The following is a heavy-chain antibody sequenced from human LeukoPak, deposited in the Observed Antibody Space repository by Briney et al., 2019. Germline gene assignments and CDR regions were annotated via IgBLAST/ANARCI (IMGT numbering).Heavy chain of an antibody. CDR3: AREWELLRKYLYH. D-gene: IGHD1-26*01. V-gene: IGHV1-2*02. CDR1: GYTFTGYY. Sequence: ASVKVSCKASGYTFTGYYLHWVRQAPGQGLDWMEWINPNSGGTTYAQNFKGRVTMTWDTSISTAYMELSRLRSDDTAVYYCAREWELLRKYLYHWGQGTLVTVSS. CDR2: INPNSGGT. J-gene: IGHJ1*01.